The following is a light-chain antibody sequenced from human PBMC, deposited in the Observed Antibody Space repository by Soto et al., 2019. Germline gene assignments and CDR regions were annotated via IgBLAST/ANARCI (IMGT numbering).Light chain of an antibody. CDR3: QQYSTYPLT. CDR2: DAS. Sequence: IHMTHSPATLSASVLYRVTITFLASQTIITWLSLYQQKPGKAPQILIYDASKWEPGVPSRLSGGGSGTEFTLTISSLQPDDFATYYCQQYSTYPLTFGGGTKVDIK. CDR1: QTIITW. J-gene: IGKJ4*01. V-gene: IGKV1-5*01.